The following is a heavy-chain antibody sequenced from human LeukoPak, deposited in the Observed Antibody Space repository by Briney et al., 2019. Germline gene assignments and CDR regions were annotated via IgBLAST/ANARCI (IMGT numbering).Heavy chain of an antibody. Sequence: SETLSLTCSVSGGSVSGFYWNWIRRSPGKGLEWIGHVHYSGKTVYNPSLQSRVTMSVDTSTNRFSLTLSSVTAADTAIYFCARDPPADKWNSFDSWGRGTLLIVSS. CDR3: ARDPPADKWNSFDS. D-gene: IGHD1-26*01. CDR1: GGSVSGFY. CDR2: VHYSGKT. J-gene: IGHJ4*02. V-gene: IGHV4-59*02.